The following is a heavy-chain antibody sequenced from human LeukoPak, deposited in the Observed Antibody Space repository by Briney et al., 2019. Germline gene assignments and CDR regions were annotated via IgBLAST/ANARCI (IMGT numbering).Heavy chain of an antibody. D-gene: IGHD2-2*01. J-gene: IGHJ4*02. Sequence: SETLSLTCTVSGGSISSYYWSWIRQPPGKGLEWIGYIYYSGSTYYNPSLKSRVTISVDTSKNQFSLKLSSVTAADTAVYYCARGPSFGGVDYWGQGTLVTVSS. CDR3: ARGPSFGGVDY. CDR2: IYYSGST. CDR1: GGSISSYY. V-gene: IGHV4-59*01.